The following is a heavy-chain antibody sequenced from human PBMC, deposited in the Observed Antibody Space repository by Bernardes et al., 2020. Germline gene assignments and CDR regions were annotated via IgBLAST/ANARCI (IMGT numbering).Heavy chain of an antibody. CDR1: GFTVSSNY. CDR3: ASTAPYYYYYYGMDV. J-gene: IGHJ6*02. V-gene: IGHV3-53*01. Sequence: GGSLRLSCAASGFTVSSNYMSWVRQAPGKGLEWVSVIYSGGSTYYADSVKGRFTISRDNSKNTLYLQMNSLRAEDTAVYYCASTAPYYYYYYGMDVWGQGTTVTVSS. CDR2: IYSGGST.